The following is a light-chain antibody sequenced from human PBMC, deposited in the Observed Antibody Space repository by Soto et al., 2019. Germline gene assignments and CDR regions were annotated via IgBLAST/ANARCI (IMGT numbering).Light chain of an antibody. V-gene: IGKV3-11*01. CDR1: QSVSSY. Sequence: EIVLTQSPATMSSSPGERATLSCRASQSVSSYLAWYQQKPGQAPRLLIYDASNRATGIPAMFSGSGSGTDFTLTISSLEPEDFAVYYCQQRSNWRLTFGQGTRLEIK. CDR2: DAS. CDR3: QQRSNWRLT. J-gene: IGKJ5*01.